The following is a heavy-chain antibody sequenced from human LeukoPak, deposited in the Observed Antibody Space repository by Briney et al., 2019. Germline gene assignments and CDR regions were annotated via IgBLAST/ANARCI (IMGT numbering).Heavy chain of an antibody. V-gene: IGHV3-74*01. CDR2: IKSDGITT. D-gene: IGHD6-13*01. J-gene: IGHJ4*02. Sequence: QPGGSLRLSCAAPGFTISSYWMHWVRQAPGKGLVWVSGIKSDGITTYYADSVKGRFTISRDTAKNTLYLQMSRLRAEDTAGYYCARELAAGYWGQGTLVTVSS. CDR3: ARELAAGY. CDR1: GFTISSYW.